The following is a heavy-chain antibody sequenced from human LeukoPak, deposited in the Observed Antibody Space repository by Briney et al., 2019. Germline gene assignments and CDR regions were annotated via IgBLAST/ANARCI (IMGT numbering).Heavy chain of an antibody. CDR3: ARAYSTYHMDV. J-gene: IGHJ6*03. CDR2: ISSSRNTI. V-gene: IGHV3-48*01. CDR1: GFTFSDYS. Sequence: GGSLRLSCAASGFTFSDYSMNWVRQAPGKGLQWVSFISSSRNTIYYADSVKGRFTISRDNAENSLYLQMNSLRAEDTAVYYCARAYSTYHMDVWGKGTTVTVSS. D-gene: IGHD4-11*01.